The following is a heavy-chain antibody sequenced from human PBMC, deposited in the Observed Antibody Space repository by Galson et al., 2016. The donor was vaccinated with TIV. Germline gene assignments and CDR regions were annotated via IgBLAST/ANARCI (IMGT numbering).Heavy chain of an antibody. CDR2: ISYDGSNK. CDR1: GFTFSSYG. V-gene: IGHV3-30*18. CDR3: AKNPHSIPLYDMDA. J-gene: IGHJ6*03. D-gene: IGHD3-3*02. Sequence: SLRLSCAASGFTFSSYGMHWVRQAPGKGLEWVAVISYDGSNKYYADSVKGRFTISRDNSKSTLYLQISGLRAEDSAIYYCAKNPHSIPLYDMDAWGQGTTVTVSS.